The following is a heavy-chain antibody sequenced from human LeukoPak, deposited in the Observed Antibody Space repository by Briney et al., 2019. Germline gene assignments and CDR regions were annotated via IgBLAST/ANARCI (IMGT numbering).Heavy chain of an antibody. CDR3: AKDKALRFLEWLDY. V-gene: IGHV3-23*01. D-gene: IGHD3-3*01. CDR2: ISISGDTT. Sequence: GGSLRLSCGASGFTFSSHAMTWVRQAPGKGLEWVSAISISGDTTYYADAVKGRFTISRDNSKNTLYLQMNSLRAEDTAVYYCAKDKALRFLEWLDYWGQGTLVTVSS. CDR1: GFTFSSHA. J-gene: IGHJ4*02.